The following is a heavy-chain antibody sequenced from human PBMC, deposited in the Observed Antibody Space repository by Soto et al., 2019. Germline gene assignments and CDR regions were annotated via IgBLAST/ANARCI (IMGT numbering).Heavy chain of an antibody. CDR3: AGSPYSTTFNVWFDP. CDR2: ISASGSA. J-gene: IGHJ5*02. D-gene: IGHD6-13*01. CDR1: GESVTLYQ. Sequence: QVQLQASGPGLLKPSETLSLTCTVSGESVTLYQWSWIRQPAGKGLGWIGRISASGSANYSPSLKSRVTMSMDTSNNQFSLRLTSVTAADTAVYYCAGSPYSTTFNVWFDPWGQGTLGTVSP. V-gene: IGHV4-4*07.